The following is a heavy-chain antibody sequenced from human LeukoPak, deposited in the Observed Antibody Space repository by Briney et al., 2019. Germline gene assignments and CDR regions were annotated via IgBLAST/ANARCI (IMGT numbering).Heavy chain of an antibody. Sequence: SVKVPCKASGGTFSSYASSWVRQAPGQGLEWMGGIIPIFGTANYAQKFQGRVTITADESTSTAYMELSSLRSEDTAVYYCARVFPRQGQGSMYYFDYWGQGTLVTVSS. J-gene: IGHJ4*02. V-gene: IGHV1-69*13. CDR2: IIPIFGTA. CDR1: GGTFSSYA. CDR3: ARVFPRQGQGSMYYFDY. D-gene: IGHD2-15*01.